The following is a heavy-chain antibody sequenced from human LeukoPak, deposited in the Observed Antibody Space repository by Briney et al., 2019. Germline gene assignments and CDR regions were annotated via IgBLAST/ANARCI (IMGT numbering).Heavy chain of an antibody. Sequence: GGSLRLSCAVSGFTFSSYEMNWVRQAPGKGLEWVSYISSSGTYIYYADSVKGRFTISRDNAKNSLYLQMNSLSAEDTGVYYCARGRGVVATTTQGDWGQGTLVTVSS. J-gene: IGHJ4*02. V-gene: IGHV3-48*03. CDR3: ARGRGVVATTTQGD. D-gene: IGHD1-26*01. CDR1: GFTFSSYE. CDR2: ISSSGTYI.